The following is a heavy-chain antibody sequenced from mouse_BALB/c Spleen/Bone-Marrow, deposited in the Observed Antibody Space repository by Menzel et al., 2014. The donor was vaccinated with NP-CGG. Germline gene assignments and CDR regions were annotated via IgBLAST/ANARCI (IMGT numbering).Heavy chain of an antibody. CDR2: ISSGGGST. V-gene: IGHV5-12-1*01. Sequence: EVKLMESGGGLVKPGGSLKLSCAASGFAFSSYDMSWVRQTPEKRLEWVAYISSGGGSTYYPDTVKGRFTISRDNAKNTLYLQMGSLKSEDTAMYYCARFLPREAMAYWGQGASGTISS. D-gene: IGHD2-10*01. CDR3: ARFLPREAMAY. J-gene: IGHJ4*01. CDR1: GFAFSSYD.